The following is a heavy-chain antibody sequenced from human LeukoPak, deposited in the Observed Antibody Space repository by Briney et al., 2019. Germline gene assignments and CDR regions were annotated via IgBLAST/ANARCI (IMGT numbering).Heavy chain of an antibody. CDR2: IYWDDDK. V-gene: IGHV2-5*02. CDR1: GFSLRTGGGG. CDR3: AHRSSQWLAPFRD. D-gene: IGHD6-19*01. Sequence: SGPTLVNPTQTLTLTCTFSGFSLRTGGGGVGWIRQPPGKALEWLALIYWDDDKLYNPSRKSRLTITKDTSKTQVVLTMTNMDPVDTATYYCAHRSSQWLAPFRDWGQGTLVTVSS. J-gene: IGHJ1*01.